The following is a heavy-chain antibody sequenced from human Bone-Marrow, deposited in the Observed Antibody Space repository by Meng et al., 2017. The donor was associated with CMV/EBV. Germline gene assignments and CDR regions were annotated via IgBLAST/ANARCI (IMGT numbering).Heavy chain of an antibody. CDR3: ARDNNWGPDY. V-gene: IGHV1-2*02. J-gene: IGHJ4*02. CDR1: GYTFTSYD. Sequence: SVKVSCKPSGYTFTSYDINWVRQATGQGLEWMGLINPNSGCTNYAQKFQGRVTMTRDTSINTGYMELTRLPSDHTAVYYCARDNNWGPDYWGQGTLVTVSS. CDR2: INPNSGCT. D-gene: IGHD7-27*01.